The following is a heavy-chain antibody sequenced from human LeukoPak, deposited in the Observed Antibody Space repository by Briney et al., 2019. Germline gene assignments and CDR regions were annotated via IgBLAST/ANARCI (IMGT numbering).Heavy chain of an antibody. V-gene: IGHV4-39*07. CDR2: MYYSGST. CDR3: AGTMESESFSTFDY. CDR1: GGSLSSSIYY. Sequence: SETLSLTCTVSGGSLSSSIYYWGWIRQPPGEGLEWIGSMYYSGSTYYNPSLKSRVIISEDTSKNQFSPKLSFVTAADTAVYFCAGTMESESFSTFDYWGQGTLVTVSS. J-gene: IGHJ4*02. D-gene: IGHD3-3*02.